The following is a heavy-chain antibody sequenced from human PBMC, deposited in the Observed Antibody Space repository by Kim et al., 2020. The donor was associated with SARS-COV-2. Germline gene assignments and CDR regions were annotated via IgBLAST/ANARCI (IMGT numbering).Heavy chain of an antibody. D-gene: IGHD3-22*01. CDR2: ISYDGSNK. CDR1: GFTFSSYG. J-gene: IGHJ3*02. V-gene: IGHV3-30*18. Sequence: GGSLRLSCAASGFTFSSYGMHWVRQAPGKGLEWVAVISYDGSNKYYADSVKGRFTISRDNSKNTLYLQMNSLRAEDTAVYYCAKDTTTYYYDSSGYPEDIWGQGTMVTVSS. CDR3: AKDTTTYYYDSSGYPEDI.